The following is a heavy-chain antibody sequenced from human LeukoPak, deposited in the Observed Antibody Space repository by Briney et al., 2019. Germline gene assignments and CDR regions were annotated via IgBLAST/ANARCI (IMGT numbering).Heavy chain of an antibody. CDR3: ARAGDGDSPYGMDV. Sequence: SETLSLTCTVSGGSISSGDYYWSWIRQPPGKGLEWIGYIYYSGSTYYNPSLKSRVTISVDTSKNQFSLKLSSVTAADTAVYYCARAGDGDSPYGMDVWGQGTTVTVSS. CDR1: GGSISSGDYY. J-gene: IGHJ6*02. CDR2: IYYSGST. D-gene: IGHD4-17*01. V-gene: IGHV4-30-4*01.